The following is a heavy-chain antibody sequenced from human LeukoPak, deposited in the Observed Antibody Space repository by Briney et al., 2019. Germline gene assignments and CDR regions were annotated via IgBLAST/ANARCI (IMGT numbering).Heavy chain of an antibody. J-gene: IGHJ6*02. V-gene: IGHV4-38-2*02. CDR3: ARVRGYCSSGSCGMDV. D-gene: IGHD2-15*01. CDR2: IYHSGST. Sequence: SETLSLTCTVSGYSINSGYYWGWIRQPPGKGLEWIGSIYHSGSTYYNPSLKSRVTISVDTSKNQFPLKLTSVTAADTAVYYCARVRGYCSSGSCGMDVWGQGTTVTVSS. CDR1: GYSINSGYY.